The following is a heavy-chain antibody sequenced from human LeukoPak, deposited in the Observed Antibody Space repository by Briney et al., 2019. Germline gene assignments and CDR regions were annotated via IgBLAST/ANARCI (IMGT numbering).Heavy chain of an antibody. CDR3: ARHRRQPGAFDY. CDR1: GGSISNYY. V-gene: IGHV4-59*08. CDR2: MYHTGHT. D-gene: IGHD3-10*01. Sequence: SETLSLTCNVSGGSISNYYWSWIRQPPGKGLEWIGYMYHTGHTMYNSSLKSRVTMSLDTSKNHFSLRLSSVTAADTAVYYCARHRRQPGAFDYWGQGTLVTVSS. J-gene: IGHJ4*02.